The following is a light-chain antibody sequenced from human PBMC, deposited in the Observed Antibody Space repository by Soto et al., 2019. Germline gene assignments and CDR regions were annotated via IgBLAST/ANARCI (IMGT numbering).Light chain of an antibody. CDR3: AAWDDSLNGWV. J-gene: IGLJ3*02. CDR2: SNS. CDR1: SSNIGSNS. Sequence: QSVLTQPPSASGTPGQRVTISCSASSSNIGSNSVNWYQHLPGTAPKLLIFSNSHRPSGVPDRFSGSRSGTSASLAISGLQSEDEADYYCAAWDDSLNGWVFGGGTKLTVL. V-gene: IGLV1-44*01.